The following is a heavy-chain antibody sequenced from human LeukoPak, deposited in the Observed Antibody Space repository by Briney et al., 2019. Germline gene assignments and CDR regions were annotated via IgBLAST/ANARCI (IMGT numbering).Heavy chain of an antibody. V-gene: IGHV3-48*03. Sequence: PGGSLRLSCAASGFTFSSYEMNWVRQAPGKGLEWVSYISSSGNTIYYADSVKGRFTISRDNAKKSMYLQMNSLRAEDTAFYYCAREDSGYDFGSGGQGTLVTASS. J-gene: IGHJ4*02. CDR2: ISSSGNTI. CDR1: GFTFSSYE. D-gene: IGHD5-12*01. CDR3: AREDSGYDFGS.